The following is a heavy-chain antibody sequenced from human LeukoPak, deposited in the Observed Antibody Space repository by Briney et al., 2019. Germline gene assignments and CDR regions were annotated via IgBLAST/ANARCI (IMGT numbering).Heavy chain of an antibody. CDR2: INAGNGNT. CDR1: GYTFTSYA. CDR3: ARELLWFGEFDP. V-gene: IGHV1-3*01. D-gene: IGHD3-10*01. Sequence: ASVKVSCKASGYTFTSYAMHWVRQAPGQRLEWMGWINAGNGNTKYSQKFQGRVTITRDTSASTAYMELSSLRSEDTAVYYCARELLWFGEFDPWGQGTLVTVSS. J-gene: IGHJ5*02.